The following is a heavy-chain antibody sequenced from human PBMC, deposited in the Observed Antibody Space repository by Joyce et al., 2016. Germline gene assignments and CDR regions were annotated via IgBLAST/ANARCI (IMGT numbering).Heavy chain of an antibody. J-gene: IGHJ1*01. CDR1: GYTFTNYW. CDR2: INPSSGIT. CDR3: ARAVAGFEYFQH. V-gene: IGHV1-46*01. D-gene: IGHD6-19*01. Sequence: QVQLVQSGAELKKPGASVRVSCKASGYTFTNYWIHWLRQDPGQGLEWIGIINPSSGITAYSQKFQGRVAMTTDTSTSTVYMDLSSLRSEDTAVYYCARAVAGFEYFQHWGQGTLVTVSS.